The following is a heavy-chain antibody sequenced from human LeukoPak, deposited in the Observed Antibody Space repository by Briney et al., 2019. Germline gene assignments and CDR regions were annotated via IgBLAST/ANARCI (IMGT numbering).Heavy chain of an antibody. CDR2: INQGESVK. CDR3: AKEDYDFWSGYWFDY. D-gene: IGHD3-3*01. CDR1: GFTFRSYW. J-gene: IGHJ4*02. Sequence: GGSLRLSCAASGFTFRSYWMSWVRQAPGKGLEWVANINQGESVKYYVDSVKGRFTISRDDAKNSLYVQMNSLRAEDTAVYYCAKEDYDFWSGYWFDYWGQGTLVTVSS. V-gene: IGHV3-7*03.